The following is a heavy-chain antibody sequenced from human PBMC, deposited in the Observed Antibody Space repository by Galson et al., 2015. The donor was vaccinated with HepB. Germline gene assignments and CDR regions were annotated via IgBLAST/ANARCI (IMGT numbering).Heavy chain of an antibody. CDR2: INADNGNT. CDR3: VRADQGYYDSSGYY. Sequence: SVKVSCKASGYTFINYNMHWVRQAPGQRLEWMGLINADNGNTEYSQKFQGRVTITSDTSASTVYMELSSLRSEDTAVYYCVRADQGYYDSSGYYWGQGSLVTVVS. V-gene: IGHV1-3*01. CDR1: GYTFINYN. J-gene: IGHJ4*02. D-gene: IGHD3-22*01.